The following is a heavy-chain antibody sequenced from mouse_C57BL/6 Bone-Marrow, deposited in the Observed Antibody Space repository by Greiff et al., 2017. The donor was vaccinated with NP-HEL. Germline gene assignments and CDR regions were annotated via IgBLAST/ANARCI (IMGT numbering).Heavy chain of an antibody. V-gene: IGHV1-82*01. Sequence: VQLQQSGPELVKPGASVKISCKASGYAFSSSWMNWVKQRPGKGLEWIGRIYPGDGDTNYNGKFKGKATLTADKSSSTAYMQLSSLTSEDAAVYFCASLYYGSSHAYWGQGTLVTVSA. D-gene: IGHD1-1*01. CDR3: ASLYYGSSHAY. CDR2: IYPGDGDT. CDR1: GYAFSSSW. J-gene: IGHJ3*01.